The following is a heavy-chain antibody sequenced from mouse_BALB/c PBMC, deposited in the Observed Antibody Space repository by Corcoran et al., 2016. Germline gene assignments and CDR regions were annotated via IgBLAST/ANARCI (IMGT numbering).Heavy chain of an antibody. CDR2: INPNNGGT. V-gene: IGHV1-18*01. J-gene: IGHJ4*01. CDR3: ARGLRGAMDY. Sequence: EVQLQQSGPGLVKPGASVKLSCTPSGYTFTEYTMHWVKQSHGKSLEWVGGINPNNGGTSYNQKFKGKATLTVDKSSNTAYMELHSLTSEDSAVYYCARGLRGAMDYWGQGTSVTVSS. CDR1: GYTFTEYT. D-gene: IGHD2-2*01.